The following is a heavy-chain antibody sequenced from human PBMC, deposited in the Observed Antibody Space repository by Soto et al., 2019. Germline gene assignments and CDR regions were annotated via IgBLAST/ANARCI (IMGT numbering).Heavy chain of an antibody. Sequence: LRLSCAASGFTFSSYAMSWVRQAPGKGLEWVSAISGSGGSTYYADSVKGRFTISRDNSKNTLYLQMNSLRAEDTALYYCAKDASSGITSFDLWGRGTQVTVSS. J-gene: IGHJ2*01. CDR1: GFTFSSYA. V-gene: IGHV3-23*01. CDR3: AKDASSGITSFDL. D-gene: IGHD3-3*01. CDR2: ISGSGGST.